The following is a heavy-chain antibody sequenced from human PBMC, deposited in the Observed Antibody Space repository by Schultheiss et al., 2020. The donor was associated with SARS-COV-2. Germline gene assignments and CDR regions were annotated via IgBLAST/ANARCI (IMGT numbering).Heavy chain of an antibody. CDR3: ARTDFTNYDFWSGPHYRDY. Sequence: SETLSLTCTVSGGSISSGGYYWSWIRQHPGKGLEWIGEINHSGSTNYNPSLKSRVTISVDTSKNQFSLKLSSVTAADTAVYYCARTDFTNYDFWSGPHYRDYWGQGTLVTVSS. V-gene: IGHV4-61*08. D-gene: IGHD3-3*01. CDR1: GGSISSGGYY. CDR2: INHSGST. J-gene: IGHJ4*02.